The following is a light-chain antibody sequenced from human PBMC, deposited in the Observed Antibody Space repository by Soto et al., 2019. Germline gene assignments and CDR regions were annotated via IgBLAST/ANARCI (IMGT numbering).Light chain of an antibody. CDR2: DVR. J-gene: IGLJ1*01. V-gene: IGLV2-23*02. CDR1: SSDVGSYHL. CDR3: CSYAGITTHV. Sequence: QSVLAQPASVSGSPGQSITISCTGTSSDVGSYHLLSWYQQHPGKAPKLMIYDVRKRPSGVSNRFSGSKSGNTASLTISGLQAEDEADYYCCSYAGITTHVFGTGTKVTVL.